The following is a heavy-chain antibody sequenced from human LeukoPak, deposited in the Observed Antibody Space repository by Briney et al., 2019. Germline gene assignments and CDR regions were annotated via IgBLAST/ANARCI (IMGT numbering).Heavy chain of an antibody. CDR3: AKGGSSWSVIDY. Sequence: GGSLRLSCAASGFTFSSYGMHWVRQAPGKGLEWVAFIRYDGSNKYYADSVKGRFTISRDNSKNTLYLQMNSRRAEDTAVYYCAKGGSSWSVIDYWGQGTLVTVSS. CDR2: IRYDGSNK. V-gene: IGHV3-30*02. CDR1: GFTFSSYG. J-gene: IGHJ4*02. D-gene: IGHD6-13*01.